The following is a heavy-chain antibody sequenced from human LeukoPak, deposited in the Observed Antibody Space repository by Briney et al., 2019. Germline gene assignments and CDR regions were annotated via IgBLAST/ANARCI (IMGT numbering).Heavy chain of an antibody. Sequence: SVKVSCKASGGTFSSYAISLVRQAPGQGLEWMGGIIPIFGTANYAQKFQGRVTITADESSSTAYMELSSLRSEDTAVYYCARGDVSDAFDIWGQGTMVTVSS. V-gene: IGHV1-69*13. J-gene: IGHJ3*02. CDR2: IIPIFGTA. D-gene: IGHD3-16*01. CDR1: GGTFSSYA. CDR3: ARGDVSDAFDI.